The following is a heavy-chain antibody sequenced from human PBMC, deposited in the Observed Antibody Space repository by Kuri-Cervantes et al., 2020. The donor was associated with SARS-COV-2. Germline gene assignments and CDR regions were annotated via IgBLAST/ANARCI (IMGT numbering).Heavy chain of an antibody. V-gene: IGHV3-15*07. CDR3: SIDGDHFSMILSDPNWFDP. Sequence: GESLKISCAASGFTFSSYSMNWVRQAPGKGLEWVGRIKSKNDGETRDYAAPVKGRFAISRDDSRNMLYLQMSSLKTEDTAVYYCSIDGDHFSMILSDPNWFDPWGQGTLVTVSS. D-gene: IGHD3-3*02. J-gene: IGHJ5*02. CDR1: GFTFSSYS. CDR2: IKSKNDGETR.